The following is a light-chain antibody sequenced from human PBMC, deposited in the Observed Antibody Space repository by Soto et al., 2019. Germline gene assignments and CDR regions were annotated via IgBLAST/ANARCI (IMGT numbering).Light chain of an antibody. CDR1: QSVSSSL. Sequence: EIVLTQSPGTLSLSPGERATLSCRASQSVSSSLLAWYQQKPGQTPRLLIYGASSRATGIPDRFSGSGSGTDFKLTISNWEPEDVSVYYCQQYGRPWTFGQGTKVEIK. CDR2: GAS. CDR3: QQYGRPWT. J-gene: IGKJ1*01. V-gene: IGKV3-20*01.